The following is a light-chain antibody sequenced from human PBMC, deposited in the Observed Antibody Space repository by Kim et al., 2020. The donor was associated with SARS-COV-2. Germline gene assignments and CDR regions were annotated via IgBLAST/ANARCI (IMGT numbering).Light chain of an antibody. Sequence: SQTATLTRTGNTNKVGKQGATWLQHHQGHPPKLLSYRNNNRPSGISERFSTSRSGYTASLTITGLQPEDEADYYCAAWDVSLSAWVFGGGTQLTVL. CDR2: RNN. V-gene: IGLV10-54*04. CDR3: AAWDVSLSAWV. CDR1: TNKVGKQG. J-gene: IGLJ3*02.